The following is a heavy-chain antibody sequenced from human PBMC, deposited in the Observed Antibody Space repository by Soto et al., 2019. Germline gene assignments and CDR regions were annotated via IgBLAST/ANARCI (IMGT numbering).Heavy chain of an antibody. V-gene: IGHV1-46*01. D-gene: IGHD6-25*01. CDR3: ARGDSSGGIAHFDY. CDR2: LNPSGGST. Sequence: QVQLVHSGAEVKKPGASVKVSCKASGYTFTSYFIHWVRQAPGQGLEWMGILNPSGGSTSYAQKFQGRVTMTSDTSTSTVYMELSSLRSEDTAVYYCARGDSSGGIAHFDYWGQGTLVTVSS. J-gene: IGHJ4*02. CDR1: GYTFTSYF.